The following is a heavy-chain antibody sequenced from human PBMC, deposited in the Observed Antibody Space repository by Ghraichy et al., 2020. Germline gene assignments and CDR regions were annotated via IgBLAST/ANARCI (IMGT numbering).Heavy chain of an antibody. CDR3: ARDFLWRPYDSSGYSDY. D-gene: IGHD3-22*01. CDR1: GFTFSSYG. J-gene: IGHJ4*02. Sequence: GGSLRLSCAASGFTFSSYGMHWVRQAPGKGLEWVAVIWYDGSNKYYADSVKGRFTISRDNSKNTLYLQMNSLRAEDTAVYYCARDFLWRPYDSSGYSDYWGQGTLVTVSS. CDR2: IWYDGSNK. V-gene: IGHV3-33*01.